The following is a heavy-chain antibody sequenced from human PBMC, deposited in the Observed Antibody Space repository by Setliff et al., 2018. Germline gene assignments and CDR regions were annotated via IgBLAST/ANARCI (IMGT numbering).Heavy chain of an antibody. CDR1: GFTFGSNW. J-gene: IGHJ3*02. CDR3: ARERGAGSSRRYSHDGFDI. Sequence: GESLKISCAASGFTFGSNWMNWVRQAPGKGLVWVSRIYSDGSMTDYADSVKGRFTISRDNARNILYLQMNSLKIEDTAVYFCARERGAGSSRRYSHDGFDIWGQGTMVTVSS. D-gene: IGHD6-13*01. CDR2: IYSDGSMT. V-gene: IGHV3-74*01.